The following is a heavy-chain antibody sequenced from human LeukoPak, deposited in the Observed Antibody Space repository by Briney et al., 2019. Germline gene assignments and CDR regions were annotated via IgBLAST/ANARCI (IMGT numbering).Heavy chain of an antibody. D-gene: IGHD3-10*01. CDR1: GFTFSSSA. J-gene: IGHJ4*02. V-gene: IGHV3-48*02. Sequence: PGGSLRLSCAASGFTFSSSAMSWVRQAPGKGLEWVSYISSSSSTIYCGDSVKGRFTISRDNAKNSLYLQMNSLRDEDTAVYYCARVGEFDYWGQGTLVTVSS. CDR2: ISSSSSTI. CDR3: ARVGEFDY.